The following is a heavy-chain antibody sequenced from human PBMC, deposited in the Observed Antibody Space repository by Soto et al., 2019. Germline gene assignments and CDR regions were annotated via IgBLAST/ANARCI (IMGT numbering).Heavy chain of an antibody. Sequence: SQTLSLTCAISGDSVSSNTASWNWIRQSPSRGLEWLGRTYFRSKWYNDYAVSVKSRIIINPDTSNNQFSLQLNSVTPEDTAVYFCAKGDNLGPKTGYAIDPWGQGIMVTVYS. CDR2: TYFRSKWYN. CDR1: GDSVSSNTAS. V-gene: IGHV6-1*01. D-gene: IGHD5-12*01. J-gene: IGHJ5*02. CDR3: AKGDNLGPKTGYAIDP.